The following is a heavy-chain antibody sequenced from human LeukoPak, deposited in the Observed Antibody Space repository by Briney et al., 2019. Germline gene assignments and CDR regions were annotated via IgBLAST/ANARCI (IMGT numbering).Heavy chain of an antibody. Sequence: PSETLSLTCTVSGGSISSYYWSWIRPPPGKGLEWIGYIYYSGSTNYNPSLKSRVTISVDTSKNQFSLKLSSVTAADTAVYYCARLRDIAVAGTNFDYWGQGTLVTVSS. CDR1: GGSISSYY. D-gene: IGHD6-19*01. CDR3: ARLRDIAVAGTNFDY. CDR2: IYYSGST. J-gene: IGHJ4*02. V-gene: IGHV4-59*08.